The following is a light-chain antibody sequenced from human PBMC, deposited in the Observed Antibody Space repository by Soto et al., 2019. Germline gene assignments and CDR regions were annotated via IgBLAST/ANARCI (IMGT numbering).Light chain of an antibody. V-gene: IGLV2-11*01. CDR3: CSYSGSRLI. J-gene: IGLJ2*01. Sequence: QSVLTQPRSVSGSPGQSVTIFCTGTSRDIGGYNHVSWYQQHPGKAPKLIIYDVAKRPSGVPDRFSGSKSGNTASLTISGLQPEDEADYSCCSYSGSRLIFGGGTKVTVL. CDR2: DVA. CDR1: SRDIGGYNH.